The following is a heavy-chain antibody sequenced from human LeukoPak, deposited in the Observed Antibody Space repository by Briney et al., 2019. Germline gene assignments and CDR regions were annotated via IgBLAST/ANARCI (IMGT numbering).Heavy chain of an antibody. Sequence: SETLSLTCTVSGASTSSYFWSWIRQPPGKGLEWIGYIYHSGTTAYNPSLKSRVTISVDTSKNQFSLKLSSVTAADTAVYYCARHKAIFGVVIGYYFDYWGQGTLVTVSS. CDR3: ARHKAIFGVVIGYYFDY. CDR2: IYHSGTT. CDR1: GASTSSYF. V-gene: IGHV4-59*08. D-gene: IGHD3-3*01. J-gene: IGHJ4*02.